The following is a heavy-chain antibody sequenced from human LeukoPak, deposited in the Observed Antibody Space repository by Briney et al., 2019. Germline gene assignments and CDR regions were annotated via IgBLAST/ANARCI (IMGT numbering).Heavy chain of an antibody. CDR2: IIPIFGTA. CDR3: ARDRAYYDILTGHAFDY. Sequence: GASVKVSCKASGGTFSSYAISWVRQAPGQGLEWIGRIIPIFGTANYAQKFQGRVTITTDESTSTAYMELSSLRSEDTAVYYCARDRAYYDILTGHAFDYWGQGTLVTVSS. V-gene: IGHV1-69*05. J-gene: IGHJ4*02. D-gene: IGHD3-9*01. CDR1: GGTFSSYA.